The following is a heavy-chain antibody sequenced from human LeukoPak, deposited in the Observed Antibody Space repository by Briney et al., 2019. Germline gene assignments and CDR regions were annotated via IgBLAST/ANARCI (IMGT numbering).Heavy chain of an antibody. Sequence: GESLKISCTVSGYTFSSYWIGWIRHLPGKGLEWVGIIYPSDSDTRYSPSFQGQVSISADKSISTAYLQWSSLKASDAAMYYCASGDGYIYDAFDIWGQGTMVTVSS. CDR2: IYPSDSDT. CDR3: ASGDGYIYDAFDI. V-gene: IGHV5-51*01. CDR1: GYTFSSYW. J-gene: IGHJ3*02. D-gene: IGHD5-24*01.